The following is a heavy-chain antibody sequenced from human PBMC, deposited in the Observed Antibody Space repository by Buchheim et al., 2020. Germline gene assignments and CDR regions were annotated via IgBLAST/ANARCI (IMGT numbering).Heavy chain of an antibody. J-gene: IGHJ4*02. CDR1: GFTFNSYG. CDR3: AKHIVEGGQHIDY. D-gene: IGHD2-21*01. CDR2: ISGSGGRT. V-gene: IGHV3-23*01. Sequence: EVQLLESGRGLVQPGGSLRLSCAASGFTFNSYGMSWVRQAPGKGLEWVSVISGSGGRTDYADSVKGRFTVSRDNSKNTMYLQMNSLRVDDTTMYHCAKHIVEGGQHIDYWGQGTL.